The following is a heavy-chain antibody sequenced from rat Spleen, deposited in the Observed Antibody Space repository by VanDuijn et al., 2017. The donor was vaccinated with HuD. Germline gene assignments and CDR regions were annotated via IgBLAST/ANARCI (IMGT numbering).Heavy chain of an antibody. V-gene: IGHV2-41*01. J-gene: IGHJ2*01. D-gene: IGHD1-1*01. CDR1: GFSLTSYN. CDR2: IWNTGDT. CDR3: ARGDSYSGDGPR. Sequence: QVQLKESGPGLVQPSQTLSLTCTVAGFSLTSYNVHWVRQPPGKGLEWMGIIWNTGDTRYNSALKSRLSITRDTSKTQVFLKMNSLQSEDTATYYCARGDSYSGDGPRWGQGVMVTVSS.